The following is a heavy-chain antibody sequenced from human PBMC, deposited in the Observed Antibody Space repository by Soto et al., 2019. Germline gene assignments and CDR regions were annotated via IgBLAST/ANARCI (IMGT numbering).Heavy chain of an antibody. CDR2: MNPNSGNT. J-gene: IGHJ6*01. D-gene: IGHD2-15*01. Sequence: QVQLVQSGAEVKKPGASVKVSCKASGYTFTSYDINWVRQATGQGLEWMGWMNPNSGNTGYAQKFQGRVTMTRNTSISTAYMELSSLRSEDTAVYYCASGKPGLTTYCSGGSCYSHYYYYGMDVW. CDR1: GYTFTSYD. V-gene: IGHV1-8*01. CDR3: ASGKPGLTTYCSGGSCYSHYYYYGMDV.